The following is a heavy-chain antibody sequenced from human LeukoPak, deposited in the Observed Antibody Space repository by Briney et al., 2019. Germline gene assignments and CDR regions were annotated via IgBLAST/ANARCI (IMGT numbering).Heavy chain of an antibody. CDR2: ISGSGGST. D-gene: IGHD6-19*01. V-gene: IGHV3-23*01. CDR3: AKAPSFYSSGWYYFDY. J-gene: IGHJ4*02. Sequence: PGGSLRLSCAASGFTFSSYAMSWVRQAPGKGLEWVSAISGSGGSTYYADSVKGRFTISRDNSKKTLYLQMNSLRAEDTAVYYCAKAPSFYSSGWYYFDYWGQGTLVTVSS. CDR1: GFTFSSYA.